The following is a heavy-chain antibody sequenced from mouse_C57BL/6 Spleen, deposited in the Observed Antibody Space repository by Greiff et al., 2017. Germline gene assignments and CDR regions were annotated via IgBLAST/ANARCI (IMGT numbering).Heavy chain of an antibody. CDR3: ARPLGRGYFDV. Sequence: EVNVVESGGDLVKPGGSLKLSCAASGFTFSSYGMSWVRQTPDQRLEWVATISSGGSYTYYPENVKGRFTISRDNAKNTLYLQMSSLKSEDTAMYYCARPLGRGYFDVWGTGTTVTVSS. CDR2: ISSGGSYT. V-gene: IGHV5-6*02. CDR1: GFTFSSYG. J-gene: IGHJ1*03. D-gene: IGHD4-1*01.